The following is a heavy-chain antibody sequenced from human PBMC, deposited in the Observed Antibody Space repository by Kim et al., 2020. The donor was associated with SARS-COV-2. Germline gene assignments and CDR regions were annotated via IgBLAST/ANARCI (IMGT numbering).Heavy chain of an antibody. D-gene: IGHD3-22*01. Sequence: SETLSLTCAVYGGSFSGYYWSWIRQPPGKGLEWIGEINHSGSTNYNPSLKSRVTISVDTSKNQFSLKLSSVTAADTAVYYCARGGYYYDSSGYYRRLGGGYYGMDVWGQGTTVTVSS. CDR1: GGSFSGYY. J-gene: IGHJ6*02. V-gene: IGHV4-34*01. CDR2: INHSGST. CDR3: ARGGYYYDSSGYYRRLGGGYYGMDV.